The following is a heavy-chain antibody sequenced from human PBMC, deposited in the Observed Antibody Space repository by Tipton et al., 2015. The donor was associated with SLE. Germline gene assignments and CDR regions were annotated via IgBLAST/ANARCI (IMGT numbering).Heavy chain of an antibody. V-gene: IGHV4-39*07. D-gene: IGHD1-14*01. CDR1: GGSISSSSYY. Sequence: LRLSCTVSGGSISSSSYYWGWIRQPPGKGLEWIGSIYYSGSTYYNPSLKSRVTISVDTSKNQFSLKLSSVTAADTAVYYCARGPRIDWFDPWGQGTLVTVSS. CDR2: IYYSGST. J-gene: IGHJ5*02. CDR3: ARGPRIDWFDP.